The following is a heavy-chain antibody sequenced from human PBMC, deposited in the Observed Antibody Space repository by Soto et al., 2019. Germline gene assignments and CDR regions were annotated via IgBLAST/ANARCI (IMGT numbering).Heavy chain of an antibody. CDR2: IIPIFGTA. J-gene: IGHJ4*02. V-gene: IGHV1-69*13. D-gene: IGHD3-22*01. CDR3: ARFPLPKYYYDSSGHIAQFDY. CDR1: GGTFSSYA. Sequence: SVKVSCKASGGTFSSYAISWVRQAPGQGLGWMGGIIPIFGTANYAQKFQGRVTITADESTSTAYMELSSLRSEDTAVYYCARFPLPKYYYDSSGHIAQFDYWGQGTLVTVSS.